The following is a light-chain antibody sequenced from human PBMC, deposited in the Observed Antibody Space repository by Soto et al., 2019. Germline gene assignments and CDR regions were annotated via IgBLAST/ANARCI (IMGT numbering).Light chain of an antibody. J-gene: IGKJ2*01. CDR1: QSVSSN. Sequence: EIVMTQSPATLSLSPGERATLSCRASQSVSSNLAWYQQKPGQAPRLLIYGASTRATGIPARFSGSGSGTEFTLTISSLQSEDFAVYYCQQYNNWPPPPPMYTFGQGTKLEIK. CDR3: QQYNNWPPPPPMYT. V-gene: IGKV3-15*01. CDR2: GAS.